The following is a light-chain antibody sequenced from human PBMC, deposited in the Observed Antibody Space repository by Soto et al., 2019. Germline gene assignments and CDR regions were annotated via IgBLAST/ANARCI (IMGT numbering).Light chain of an antibody. CDR1: QSVSFY. V-gene: IGKV3-11*01. CDR2: DAS. Sequence: EIMLTQSPATLSSSHGERVTLSCRASQSVSFYFAWYQQKPGQAPRLLIYDASYRAPGIPARFSGSGSGTDFTLTISSLQPEDFAVYYCQQRSNWPYTFGQGTKVDIK. CDR3: QQRSNWPYT. J-gene: IGKJ2*01.